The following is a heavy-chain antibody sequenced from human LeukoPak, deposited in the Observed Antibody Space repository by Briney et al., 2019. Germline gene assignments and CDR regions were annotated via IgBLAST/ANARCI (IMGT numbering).Heavy chain of an antibody. CDR2: KYSGGTT. CDR3: ARDILTGPFDY. Sequence: GGSLRLSCAAFGFTVSGNHMSWVRQAPGKGLEWVSIKYSGGTTDYADSVRGRFTIARDNSKNTLHLQMNSLRDEDTAVYYCARDILTGPFDYWGQGTLVTVSS. CDR1: GFTVSGNH. V-gene: IGHV3-66*01. D-gene: IGHD7-27*01. J-gene: IGHJ4*02.